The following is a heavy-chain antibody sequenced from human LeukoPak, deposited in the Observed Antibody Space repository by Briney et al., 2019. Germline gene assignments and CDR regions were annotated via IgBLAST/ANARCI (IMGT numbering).Heavy chain of an antibody. CDR2: IYYSGST. Sequence: PSETLSLTCTVSGGSISSYYWSWIRQPPGKGLEWIGYIYYSGSTNYNPSLKSRVTISVDTSKNQFSLKLSSVTAADTAVYYCARGGGVVPAAISLLSPFDYWGQGTLVTVSS. J-gene: IGHJ4*02. V-gene: IGHV4-59*01. CDR3: ARGGGVVPAAISLLSPFDY. D-gene: IGHD2-2*02. CDR1: GGSISSYY.